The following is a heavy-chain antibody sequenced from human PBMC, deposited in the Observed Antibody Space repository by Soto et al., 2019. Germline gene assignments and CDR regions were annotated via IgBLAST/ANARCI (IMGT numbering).Heavy chain of an antibody. D-gene: IGHD1-26*01. CDR3: AKDRGSYWDY. V-gene: IGHV3-30*18. J-gene: IGHJ4*02. CDR1: GFTFSTYG. CDR2: ISYDGSNK. Sequence: QVQLVESGGGVVQPGRSLRLSCAASGFTFSTYGMQWVRQAPGKGLEWVAVISYDGSNKYYADSVKGRFTISRDNSKNTLYLQMNSLRAEDTAVYYCAKDRGSYWDYWGQGTLVTVSS.